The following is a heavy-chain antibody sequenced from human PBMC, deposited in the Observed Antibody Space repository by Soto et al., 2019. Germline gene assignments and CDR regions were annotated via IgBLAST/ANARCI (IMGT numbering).Heavy chain of an antibody. CDR2: IYDSGRT. D-gene: IGHD2-2*01. Sequence: SETLSLTCTVSGGSISSYYWSWIRQPPGKGLEWIGYIYDSGRTNYNPSLKSRVTISVDTSKNQFSLKLSSVSAADTAVYYCARAVTCSTTSCASKWFDPWGQGTLVTVSS. V-gene: IGHV4-59*01. J-gene: IGHJ5*02. CDR3: ARAVTCSTTSCASKWFDP. CDR1: GGSISSYY.